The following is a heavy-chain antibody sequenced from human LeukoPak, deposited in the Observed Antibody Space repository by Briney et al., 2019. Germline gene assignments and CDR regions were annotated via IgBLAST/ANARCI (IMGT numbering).Heavy chain of an antibody. J-gene: IGHJ5*02. CDR1: GGSISSYY. V-gene: IGHV4-59*12. D-gene: IGHD3-22*01. CDR3: APPPYYYEANGYSVA. Sequence: SETLSLTCTVSGGSISSYYWSWIRQPPGKGLEWIGYIYDSGSTNYNPSLKSRVTISVDTSKNQFSLNLSSVTAADTAVYYCAPPPYYYEANGYSVAWGQGTLVTVSS. CDR2: IYDSGST.